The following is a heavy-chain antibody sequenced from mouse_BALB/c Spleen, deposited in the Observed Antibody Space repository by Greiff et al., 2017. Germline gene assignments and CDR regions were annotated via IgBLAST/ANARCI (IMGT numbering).Heavy chain of an antibody. CDR1: GYSITSDYA. V-gene: IGHV3-2*02. Sequence: DVKLVESGPGLVKPSQSLSLTCTVTGYSITSDYAWNWIRQFPGNKLEWMGYISYSGSTSYNPSLKSRISITRDTSKNQFFLQLNSVTTEDTATYYCARGAYWGQGTLVTVSA. CDR3: ARGAY. CDR2: ISYSGST. J-gene: IGHJ3*01.